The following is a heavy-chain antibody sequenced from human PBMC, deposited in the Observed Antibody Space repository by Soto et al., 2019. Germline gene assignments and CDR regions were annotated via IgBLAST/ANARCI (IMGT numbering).Heavy chain of an antibody. D-gene: IGHD5-18*01. CDR3: ARDRVWIQLWAYYYYGMDV. V-gene: IGHV3-21*01. Sequence: PGGSLRLSCAASGFTFSSYSMNWVRQAPGKGLEWVSSISSSSSYIYYADSVKGRFTISRDNAKNSLYLQMNSLRAEDTAVYYCARDRVWIQLWAYYYYGMDVWGQGTTVTVSS. CDR2: ISSSSSYI. J-gene: IGHJ6*02. CDR1: GFTFSSYS.